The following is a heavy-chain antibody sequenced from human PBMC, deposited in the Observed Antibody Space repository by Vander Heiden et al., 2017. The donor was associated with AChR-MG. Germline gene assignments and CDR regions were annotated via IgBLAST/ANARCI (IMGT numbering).Heavy chain of an antibody. D-gene: IGHD4-17*01. CDR2: ISGSGGST. Sequence: EVQLLESGGGLVQPGGSLRLPCAASGFPFRSYAMGWVRQAPGKGLEWVSAISGSGGSTYYADSVKGRFTISRDNSKNTLYLQMNSLRAEDTAVYYCAKETTVTSYYYYYMDVWGKGTTVTASS. J-gene: IGHJ6*03. CDR1: GFPFRSYA. CDR3: AKETTVTSYYYYYMDV. V-gene: IGHV3-23*01.